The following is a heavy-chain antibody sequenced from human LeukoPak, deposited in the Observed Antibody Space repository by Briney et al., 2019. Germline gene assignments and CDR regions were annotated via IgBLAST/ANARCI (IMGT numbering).Heavy chain of an antibody. V-gene: IGHV4-59*01. D-gene: IGHD6-19*01. CDR3: ARDTRAAGWYLDY. CDR1: GGSISSYY. Sequence: SETLSLTWTVSGGSISSYYWSWIRQPPGKGLEWIGYIYYSGSTNYNPSLKSRVTISVDTSKNQFSLKLSSVTAADTAVYYCARDTRAAGWYLDYWGQGTLVTVSS. CDR2: IYYSGST. J-gene: IGHJ4*02.